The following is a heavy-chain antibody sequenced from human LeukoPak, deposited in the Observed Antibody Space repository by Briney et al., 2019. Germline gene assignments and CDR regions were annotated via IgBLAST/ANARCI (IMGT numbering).Heavy chain of an antibody. CDR3: GAGTVWFDP. Sequence: PSETLSLTCTVSGGSISSYYWSWIRQPPGKGLEWIGYISYSGNTNYNPSLKSRVTISADTSKNQFSLKLSSVTAADTAVYYCGAGTVWFDPWGQGTLVTVSS. CDR1: GGSISSYY. J-gene: IGHJ5*02. D-gene: IGHD6-19*01. CDR2: ISYSGNT. V-gene: IGHV4-59*01.